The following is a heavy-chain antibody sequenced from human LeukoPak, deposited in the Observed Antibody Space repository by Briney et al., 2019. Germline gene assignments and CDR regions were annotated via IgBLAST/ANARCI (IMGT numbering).Heavy chain of an antibody. CDR1: GGSISSGTYY. J-gene: IGHJ5*02. CDR3: ARLSSWGGWFDP. CDR2: IYTSGST. D-gene: IGHD6-13*01. V-gene: IGHV4-61*02. Sequence: SETLSLTCTVSGGSISSGTYYWSWIRQPAGKGLEWIGRIYTSGSTNYNPSLKSRVTISVDTSKNQFSLKLSSVTAADTAVYYCARLSSWGGWFDPWGQGTLVTVSS.